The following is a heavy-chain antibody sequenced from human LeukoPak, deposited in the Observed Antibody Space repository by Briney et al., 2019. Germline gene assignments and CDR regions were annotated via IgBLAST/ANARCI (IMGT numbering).Heavy chain of an antibody. D-gene: IGHD3-3*01. Sequence: GASVKVSCKASGYTFTGYYMHWVRQAPGQGLEWMGWINPNSGGTNYAQKFQGRVTMTRDTSISTAYMELSRLRSDATAVYYCARDRGAYYDFWAGDGMDVWGQGTTVTVSS. V-gene: IGHV1-2*02. J-gene: IGHJ6*02. CDR3: ARDRGAYYDFWAGDGMDV. CDR2: INPNSGGT. CDR1: GYTFTGYY.